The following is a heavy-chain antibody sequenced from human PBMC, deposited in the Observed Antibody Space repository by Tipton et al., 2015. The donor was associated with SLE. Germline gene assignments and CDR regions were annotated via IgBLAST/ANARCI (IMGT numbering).Heavy chain of an antibody. CDR3: ARGPLPYGSGSYFDS. V-gene: IGHV4-38-2*02. J-gene: IGHJ4*02. D-gene: IGHD3-10*01. CDR2: IYHSGST. Sequence: LRLSCTVSGYSISSAYYWGWIRQPPGKGLEWIGSIYHSGSTYYKPSLKSRVTISLDTSKNQFSLKLSSVTAADTAVYYCARGPLPYGSGSYFDSWGQGTLVSVSS. CDR1: GYSISSAYY.